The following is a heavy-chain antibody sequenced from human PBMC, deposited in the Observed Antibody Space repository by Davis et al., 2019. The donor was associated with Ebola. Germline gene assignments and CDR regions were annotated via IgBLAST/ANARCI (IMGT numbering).Heavy chain of an antibody. Sequence: GESLKISCAASGFTFSNYAMHWVRQAPGKGLEWVAFIGYDGSNKYHADSVKGRFTISRDNSKNTLYLQMNSLRAEDTAVYYCARDLGQLTKLDYWGQGTLVTVSS. V-gene: IGHV3-30*02. CDR3: ARDLGQLTKLDY. J-gene: IGHJ4*02. CDR1: GFTFSNYA. D-gene: IGHD2-2*01. CDR2: IGYDGSNK.